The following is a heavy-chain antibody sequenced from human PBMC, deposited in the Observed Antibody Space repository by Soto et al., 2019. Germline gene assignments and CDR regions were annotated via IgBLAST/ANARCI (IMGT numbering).Heavy chain of an antibody. Sequence: ASETLSLTCTVSGGSISSSSYYWGWIRQPPGKGLEWIGSIYYSGRTNYNPSFRSRVTISVDTSKNQFYLKLSSVTAADTAVYYCARHKNYAGNRHVGFDIWGQGTMVTVSS. V-gene: IGHV4-39*01. D-gene: IGHD1-7*01. CDR1: GGSISSSSYY. CDR3: ARHKNYAGNRHVGFDI. J-gene: IGHJ3*02. CDR2: IYYSGRT.